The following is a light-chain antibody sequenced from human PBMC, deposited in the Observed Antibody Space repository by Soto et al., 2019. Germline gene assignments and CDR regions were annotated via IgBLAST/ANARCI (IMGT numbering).Light chain of an antibody. J-gene: IGLJ2*01. V-gene: IGLV1-44*01. CDR3: AAWDDSLRGRV. Sequence: QSALTQPPSASGTPGQRVTISCSGSNSNIGSNTVSWYQQLPGTAPKSLIYSDNQRPSGVPDRISGSTSGTSASLAISGLQSEDEAEYYCAAWDDSLRGRVFGGGTKLTVL. CDR1: NSNIGSNT. CDR2: SDN.